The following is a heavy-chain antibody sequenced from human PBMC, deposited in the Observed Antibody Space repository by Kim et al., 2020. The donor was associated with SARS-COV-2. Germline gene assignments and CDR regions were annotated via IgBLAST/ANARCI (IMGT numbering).Heavy chain of an antibody. D-gene: IGHD3-10*01. Sequence: ASVKVSCKASGYTFTSYGISWVRQAPGQRLEWMGWISAYNGNTNYAQKLQGRVTMTTDTSTSTAYMEVRSLRSDDTAVYYCARAPSYMVGENWFDPWGQGTLVTVSS. CDR1: GYTFTSYG. CDR3: ARAPSYMVGENWFDP. J-gene: IGHJ5*02. CDR2: ISAYNGNT. V-gene: IGHV1-18*04.